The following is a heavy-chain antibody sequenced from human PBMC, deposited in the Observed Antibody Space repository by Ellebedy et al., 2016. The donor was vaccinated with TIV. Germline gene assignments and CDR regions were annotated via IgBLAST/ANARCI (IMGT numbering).Heavy chain of an antibody. J-gene: IGHJ6*02. Sequence: GESLKISCAASGFTFTSYGIHWVRQAPGKGLEWVAVIWYDGGNKYYGESVKGRFTISRDNSKNTLYLQMKSLRAEDTAVYYCARAAIMAPQGVDVWGQGTTVTVSS. CDR3: ARAAIMAPQGVDV. CDR1: GFTFTSYG. CDR2: IWYDGGNK. V-gene: IGHV3-33*08. D-gene: IGHD3-16*01.